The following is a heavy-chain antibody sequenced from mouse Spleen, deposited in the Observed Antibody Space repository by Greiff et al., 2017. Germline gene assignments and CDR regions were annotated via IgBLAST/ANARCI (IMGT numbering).Heavy chain of an antibody. V-gene: IGHV1-19*01. D-gene: IGHD2-12*01. CDR3: ASPSIGELPYFDY. Sequence: VQLQQSGPVLVKPGASVKMSCKASGYTFTDYYMNWVKQSHGKSLEWIGVINPYNGGTSYNQKFKGKATLTVDKSSSTAYMELNSLTSEDSAVYYCASPSIGELPYFDYWGQGTTLTVSS. J-gene: IGHJ2*01. CDR1: GYTFTDYY. CDR2: INPYNGGT.